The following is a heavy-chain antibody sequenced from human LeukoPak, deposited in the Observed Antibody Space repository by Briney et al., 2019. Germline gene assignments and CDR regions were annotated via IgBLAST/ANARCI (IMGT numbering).Heavy chain of an antibody. CDR1: GGSISSYY. Sequence: PSETLSLTCTVSGGSISSYYWSWIRQPAGKGLEWIGSIYYSGSTYYNPSLKSRVTISVDTSKNQFSLKLSSVTAADTAVYYCATLIQLWLVHFDYWSQGTLVTVSS. J-gene: IGHJ4*02. D-gene: IGHD5-18*01. CDR2: IYYSGST. CDR3: ATLIQLWLVHFDY. V-gene: IGHV4-4*07.